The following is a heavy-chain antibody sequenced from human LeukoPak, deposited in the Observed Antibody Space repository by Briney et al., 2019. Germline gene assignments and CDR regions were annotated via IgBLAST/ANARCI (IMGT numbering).Heavy chain of an antibody. Sequence: PGRSLRLSCAASGFTFSSYGMNWVRQAPGRGLEWVAFISYDGSNKYYADSVKGRFTISRDNSKNTLYLQMNSLRAEDTAVYYCAKSRESDYYYGMDVWGKGTTVTVSS. J-gene: IGHJ6*04. CDR3: AKSRESDYYYGMDV. V-gene: IGHV3-30*18. CDR1: GFTFSSYG. D-gene: IGHD3-10*01. CDR2: ISYDGSNK.